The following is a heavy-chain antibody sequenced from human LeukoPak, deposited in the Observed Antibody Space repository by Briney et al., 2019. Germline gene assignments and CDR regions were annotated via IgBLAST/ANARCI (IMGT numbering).Heavy chain of an antibody. CDR2: IIDSGGST. Sequence: GGSLRLSCAASGFTFSSYAMSWVRQAPGKGLEWVSGIIDSGGSTYYADSVKGRFTISRDNSKNTLYLQMGSLRAEDMAVYYCARVGYCSSTSCFLYYYYMDVWGKGTTVTVSS. CDR1: GFTFSSYA. V-gene: IGHV3-23*01. D-gene: IGHD2-2*01. J-gene: IGHJ6*03. CDR3: ARVGYCSSTSCFLYYYYMDV.